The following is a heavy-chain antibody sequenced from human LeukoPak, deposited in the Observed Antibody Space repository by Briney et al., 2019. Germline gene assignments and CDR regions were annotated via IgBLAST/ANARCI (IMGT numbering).Heavy chain of an antibody. Sequence: WASVKVSCKASGGTFSSYTISWVRQAPGQGLEWMGRIIPILGIANYAQKFQGRATINADKSTSTAYMELSSLRSEDTAVYYCARLDTAMSIDYWGQGTLVTVSS. V-gene: IGHV1-69*02. CDR2: IIPILGIA. CDR1: GGTFSSYT. J-gene: IGHJ4*02. D-gene: IGHD5-18*01. CDR3: ARLDTAMSIDY.